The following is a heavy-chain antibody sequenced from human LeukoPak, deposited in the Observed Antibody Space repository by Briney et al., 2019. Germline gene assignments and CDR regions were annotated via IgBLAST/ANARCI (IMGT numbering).Heavy chain of an antibody. CDR2: IIPIFGTA. Sequence: SVKVSCKASGGTFSSYAISWVRQAPGQGLEWMGGIIPIFGTANYAQKFQGRVTITADESTSTAYMELSSLRSEDTTVYYCARDLEYSSSSGAFDIWGQGTMVTVSS. CDR1: GGTFSSYA. J-gene: IGHJ3*02. V-gene: IGHV1-69*01. D-gene: IGHD6-6*01. CDR3: ARDLEYSSSSGAFDI.